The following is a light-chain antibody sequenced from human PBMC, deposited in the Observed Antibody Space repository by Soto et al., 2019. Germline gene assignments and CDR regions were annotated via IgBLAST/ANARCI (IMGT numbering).Light chain of an antibody. CDR3: QTWGTGPWV. J-gene: IGLJ3*02. Sequence: QLVLTQSPSASASLGASVKLTCTLSSGHSSYAIAWHQQQPEKGPRYLMKVNSDGSHSKGDGTPDRFSGSSSGAERYLTISSLQSEDEADYYCQTWGTGPWVFGGGTKLTVL. CDR1: SGHSSYA. CDR2: VNSDGSH. V-gene: IGLV4-69*01.